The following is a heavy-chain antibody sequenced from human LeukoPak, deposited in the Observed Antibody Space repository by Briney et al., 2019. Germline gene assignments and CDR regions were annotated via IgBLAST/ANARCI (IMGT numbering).Heavy chain of an antibody. V-gene: IGHV3-30*03. Sequence: GGSLRLSCAASGLTFSNYGMHWVRQAPGKGLEWVAITSYDGSNKYYADSVKGRFTISRDNSKNTLYLQMNSLRAEDTAVYYCARCWARSGAFDIWGQGTMVTVSS. CDR2: TSYDGSNK. D-gene: IGHD3-16*01. CDR1: GLTFSNYG. CDR3: ARCWARSGAFDI. J-gene: IGHJ3*02.